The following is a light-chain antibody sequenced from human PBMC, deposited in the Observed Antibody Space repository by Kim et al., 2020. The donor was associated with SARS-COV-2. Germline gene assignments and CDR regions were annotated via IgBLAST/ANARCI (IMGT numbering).Light chain of an antibody. CDR2: RDD. J-gene: IGLJ3*02. V-gene: IGLV3-1*01. CDR1: EWGRIY. CDR3: QAWDNNIVV. Sequence: VSRGQTATITCSGDEWGRIYASWYQQRRGQSLLLVIYRDDKRPSGIPGRFSGSTSGNTATLTISGTQPLDEADYYCQAWDNNIVVFGGGTQLTVL.